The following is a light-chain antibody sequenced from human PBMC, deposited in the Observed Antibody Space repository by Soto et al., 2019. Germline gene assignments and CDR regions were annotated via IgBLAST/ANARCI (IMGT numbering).Light chain of an antibody. Sequence: EIVMTQSPATLSVSPGERATLSCRASQSVSSSLAWYQQEPGQAPRLLIYDASTKATGIPARFSGSGSGTEFTLTISSLQSEDFAVYYCQQYNNWRTFGQGTKVDI. CDR2: DAS. CDR3: QQYNNWRT. V-gene: IGKV3-15*01. J-gene: IGKJ1*01. CDR1: QSVSSS.